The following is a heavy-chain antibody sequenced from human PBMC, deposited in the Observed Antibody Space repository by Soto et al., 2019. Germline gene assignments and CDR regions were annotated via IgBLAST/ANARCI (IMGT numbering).Heavy chain of an antibody. CDR3: ARGAHPDGGFDP. V-gene: IGHV4-39*01. CDR1: GGSISSSNYY. CDR2: IYYSGST. J-gene: IGHJ5*02. Sequence: QLQLQESGPGLVKPSETLSLTCTVSGGSISSSNYYWGWIRQPPGKGLEWIGSIYYSGSTYYNPARRRRVTLSVAPSKNQSSLQLSSVTAADPAVYHCARGAHPDGGFDPWGQGTLVTVSS.